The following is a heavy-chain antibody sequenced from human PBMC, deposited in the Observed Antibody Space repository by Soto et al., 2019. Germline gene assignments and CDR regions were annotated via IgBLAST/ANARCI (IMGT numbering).Heavy chain of an antibody. CDR1: GFTFSNAW. Sequence: GGSLRLSCSASGFTFSNAWMSWVRQAPGKGLEWVGRIKSKTDGGTTDYAAPVKGRFTISRDDSKNTLYLQMNSLKTEDTAVYYCTTDRVSYDILTGYSVYYYYYGMDVWGQGTTVTVSS. J-gene: IGHJ6*02. V-gene: IGHV3-15*01. D-gene: IGHD3-9*01. CDR3: TTDRVSYDILTGYSVYYYYYGMDV. CDR2: IKSKTDGGTT.